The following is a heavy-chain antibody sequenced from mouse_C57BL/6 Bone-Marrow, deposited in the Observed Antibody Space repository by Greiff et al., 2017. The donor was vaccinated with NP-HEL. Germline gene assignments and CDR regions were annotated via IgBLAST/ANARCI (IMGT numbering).Heavy chain of an antibody. CDR1: GYTFTSYW. CDR3: ARWTLGWYAMDY. Sequence: VQLQQPGAELVRPGSSVKLSCKASGYTFTSYWMHWVKQSPIPGLEWIGNIDPSDSETHYNQKFKDKATLTVDKSSSTAYMQLSSLTSEDSAVYYCARWTLGWYAMDYWGQGTSVTVSS. J-gene: IGHJ4*01. CDR2: IDPSDSET. V-gene: IGHV1-52*01. D-gene: IGHD3-3*01.